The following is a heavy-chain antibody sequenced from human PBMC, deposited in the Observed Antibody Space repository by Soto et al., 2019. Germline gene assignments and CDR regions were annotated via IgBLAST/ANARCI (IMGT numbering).Heavy chain of an antibody. CDR1: RYTFTNFY. V-gene: IGHV1-46*01. Sequence: ASVKVSCKASRYTFTNFYIHWLRQAPGQGLEWMGIINPSGGSTTYPQKFQGRVTMTRETSTSTVHMELITLRSEDTAVDYCARSQVGRPVDVWGPGATVTVSS. CDR2: INPSGGST. D-gene: IGHD1-26*01. CDR3: ARSQVGRPVDV. J-gene: IGHJ6*02.